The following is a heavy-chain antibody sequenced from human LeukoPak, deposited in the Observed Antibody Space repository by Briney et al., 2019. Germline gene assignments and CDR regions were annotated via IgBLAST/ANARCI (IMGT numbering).Heavy chain of an antibody. V-gene: IGHV4-4*07. Sequence: PSETPSLTCTVSGGSISSYYWSWIRQPAGKGLEWIGRIYTSGSTNYNPSLKSRVTMSVDTSKNQFSLKLSSVTAADTAVYYCARDAYDFWSGYFVYWGQGTLVTVSS. CDR3: ARDAYDFWSGYFVY. CDR1: GGSISSYY. CDR2: IYTSGST. D-gene: IGHD3-3*01. J-gene: IGHJ4*02.